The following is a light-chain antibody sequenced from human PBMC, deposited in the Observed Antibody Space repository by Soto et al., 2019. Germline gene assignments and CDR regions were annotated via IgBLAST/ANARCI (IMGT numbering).Light chain of an antibody. J-gene: IGKJ1*01. CDR3: QQYDNSPQT. Sequence: EIVLTQSPGTLSLSPGERATLSCRASQSVSSSYLAWYQQKPGQAPRLLIYGASSRATGIPDRFSGSGSGIDFTLTISRLEPEDFAVYYCQQYDNSPQTFGQGTKVEIK. CDR1: QSVSSSY. CDR2: GAS. V-gene: IGKV3-20*01.